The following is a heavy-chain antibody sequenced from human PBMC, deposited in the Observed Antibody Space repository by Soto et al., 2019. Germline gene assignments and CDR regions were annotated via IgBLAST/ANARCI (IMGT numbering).Heavy chain of an antibody. D-gene: IGHD2-2*01. CDR1: GGSISSGGYY. CDR3: ARDIVVVPAAPVGMDV. V-gene: IGHV4-31*03. J-gene: IGHJ6*02. CDR2: IYYSGST. Sequence: QVQLQESGPGLVKPSQTLSLTCTVSGGSISSGGYYWSWIRQHPGKGLEWIGYIYYSGSTYYNPSLKSRVTISVDTSKNQFSLKLSSVTAADTAVYYCARDIVVVPAAPVGMDVWGQGTTVTVSS.